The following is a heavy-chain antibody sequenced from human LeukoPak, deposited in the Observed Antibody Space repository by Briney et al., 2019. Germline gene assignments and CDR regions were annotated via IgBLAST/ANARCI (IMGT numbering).Heavy chain of an antibody. CDR2: ITGNGVST. V-gene: IGHV3-23*01. D-gene: IGHD6-13*01. J-gene: IGHJ4*02. CDR3: AKCLFPYSRGADY. Sequence: GGSLRLSCAASGFTFSSYAMSWVRQAPGKGLEWVSTITGNGVSTFYADSVKGRFTISRDNSKNTLYLQMNSLRAEDTALFYCAKCLFPYSRGADYWGQGTLVTVSS. CDR1: GFTFSSYA.